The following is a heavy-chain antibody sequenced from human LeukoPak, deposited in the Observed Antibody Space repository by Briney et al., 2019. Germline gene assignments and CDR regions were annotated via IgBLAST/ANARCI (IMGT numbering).Heavy chain of an antibody. CDR3: ARGLSGGNRFLDYYYYYMDV. CDR1: GGTFSSYA. V-gene: IGHV1-69*13. J-gene: IGHJ6*03. Sequence: SVKVSCKASGGTFSSYAISWVRQAPGQGLEWMGGIIPIFGTANYAQKFQGRVTITADESTSTAYMELSSLRSEDTAVYYYARGLSGGNRFLDYYYYYMDVWGKGTTVTVSS. CDR2: IIPIFGTA. D-gene: IGHD4-23*01.